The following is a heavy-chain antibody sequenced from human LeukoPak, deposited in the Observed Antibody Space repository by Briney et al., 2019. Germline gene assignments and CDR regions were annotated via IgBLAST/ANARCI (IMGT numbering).Heavy chain of an antibody. CDR1: GGSISSGYY. D-gene: IGHD1-26*01. Sequence: SETLSLTCTVSGGSISSGYYWGWIRQPPGKGLEWIGSIYHSGNTYYNPSLKSRVTISVDTSKNQFSLKLSSVTAADTAVYYCARLVGATASFWGQGTLVTVSS. CDR3: ARLVGATASF. J-gene: IGHJ4*02. V-gene: IGHV4-38-2*02. CDR2: IYHSGNT.